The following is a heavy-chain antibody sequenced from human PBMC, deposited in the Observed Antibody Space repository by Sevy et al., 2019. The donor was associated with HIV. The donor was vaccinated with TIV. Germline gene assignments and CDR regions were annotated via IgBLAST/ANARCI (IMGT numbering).Heavy chain of an antibody. V-gene: IGHV1-69*13. Sequence: ASVKVSCKASGGTFSSYAISWVRQAPGQGLEWMGGIIPIFGTANYAQKFQGRVTITADESTSTAYMELSSLRSEDTAVYYCARGAYYYDTSGYTGPIDYWGQGTLVTVSS. CDR3: ARGAYYYDTSGYTGPIDY. D-gene: IGHD3-22*01. CDR1: GGTFSSYA. CDR2: IIPIFGTA. J-gene: IGHJ4*02.